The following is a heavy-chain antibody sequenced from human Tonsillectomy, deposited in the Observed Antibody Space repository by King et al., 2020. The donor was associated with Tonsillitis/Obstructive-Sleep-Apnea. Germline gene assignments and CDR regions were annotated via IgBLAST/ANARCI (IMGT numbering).Heavy chain of an antibody. CDR3: ARHLEIGTGIVDAFDI. Sequence: QLVQSGAEVKKPGESLKISCKGSGYSFTNYWIGWVRQMPGKGLEWMGVIYPGDSDTRYSPSFQGQVTISADKSIRTAYLQWSSLKASATAMYYCARHLEIGTGIVDAFDIWGQGTMVTGSS. CDR2: IYPGDSDT. CDR1: GYSFTNYW. J-gene: IGHJ3*02. D-gene: IGHD1-1*01. V-gene: IGHV5-51*01.